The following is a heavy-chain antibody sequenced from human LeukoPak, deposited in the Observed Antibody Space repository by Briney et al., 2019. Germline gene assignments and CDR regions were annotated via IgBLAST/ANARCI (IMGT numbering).Heavy chain of an antibody. D-gene: IGHD1-7*01. CDR2: INPNSGGT. Sequence: ASVKVSCKASGYTFTGYYMHWVRQAPGQGLEWMGWINPNSGGTNYAQEFQGRVTMTRDTSISTAYMELSRLRSDDTAVYYCASGEITGTTGYWGQGTLVTVSS. J-gene: IGHJ4*02. V-gene: IGHV1-2*02. CDR1: GYTFTGYY. CDR3: ASGEITGTTGY.